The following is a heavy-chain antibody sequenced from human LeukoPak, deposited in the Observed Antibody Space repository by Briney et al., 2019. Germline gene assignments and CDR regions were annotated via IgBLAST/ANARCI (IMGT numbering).Heavy chain of an antibody. CDR1: GLSISSGGYY. D-gene: IGHD4-17*01. Sequence: PSETLSLTCTVSGLSISSGGYYWRWIRQPPGKGLEWIGYIYQSGSTYYNPSLKSRVTIPVDRSKNQFSLKLSSVTAADTAVYYCARDRYYGDYVTPSYWGQGTLVTVSS. CDR3: ARDRYYGDYVTPSY. V-gene: IGHV4-30-2*01. J-gene: IGHJ4*02. CDR2: IYQSGST.